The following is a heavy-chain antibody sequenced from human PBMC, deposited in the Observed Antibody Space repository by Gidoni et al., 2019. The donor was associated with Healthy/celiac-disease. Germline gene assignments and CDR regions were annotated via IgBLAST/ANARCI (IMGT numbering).Heavy chain of an antibody. Sequence: QVQLQESGPGLVKPSGTLSLTFAVSGGPTRSSNWWSWVRQPPGKGLGWIGEIYHSGSTNDNPPLKSRVTISVDKSKNQFSLKLSSVTAADTAVYYCARADSGSYYRGSWFDPWGQGTLVTVSS. D-gene: IGHD1-26*01. J-gene: IGHJ5*02. CDR2: IYHSGST. CDR3: ARADSGSYYRGSWFDP. CDR1: GGPTRSSNW. V-gene: IGHV4-4*02.